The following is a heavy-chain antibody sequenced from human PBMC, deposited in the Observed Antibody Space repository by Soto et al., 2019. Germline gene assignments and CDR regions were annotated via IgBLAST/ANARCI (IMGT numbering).Heavy chain of an antibody. V-gene: IGHV3-21*02. CDR3: ARGDSVTTVTTIAS. Sequence: EVQLVQSGGGLVKPGGSLRLSCAASGFTVSSHSMNWVRQAPGKGLEWVSSISSTSSFIYYTDSVKGRFTISRDNARNSLYPQMNSLRAEDTAVYYWARGDSVTTVTTIASWGQGSVVTVSS. D-gene: IGHD4-17*01. J-gene: IGHJ4*02. CDR2: ISSTSSFI. CDR1: GFTVSSHS.